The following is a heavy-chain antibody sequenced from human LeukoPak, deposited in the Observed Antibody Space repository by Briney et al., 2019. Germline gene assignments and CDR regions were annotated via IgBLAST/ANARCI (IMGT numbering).Heavy chain of an antibody. CDR3: AKDNYYDSSGYYYWFDY. CDR2: ISWNSGSI. D-gene: IGHD3-22*01. V-gene: IGHV3-9*01. CDR1: GFTFDDYA. Sequence: GGSLRLSCAASGFTFDDYAMHWVRQAPGKGLEWVSGISWNSGSIGYADSVKGRFTISRDNAKNSLYLQMNSLRAEDTALYYCAKDNYYDSSGYYYWFDYWGQGTLVTVSS. J-gene: IGHJ4*02.